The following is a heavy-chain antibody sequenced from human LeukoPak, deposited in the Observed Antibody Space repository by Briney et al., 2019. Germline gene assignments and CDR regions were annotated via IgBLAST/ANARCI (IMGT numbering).Heavy chain of an antibody. J-gene: IGHJ3*02. V-gene: IGHV3-74*01. Sequence: HPGGSLRLSCAASGFTFSIFWMHCVRQAPGKGLVWVSRIYSDVSSTSYADSVKGRFTISRDNAKNTLYLQMNSLRAEDTAMYYCARDRLSNDAFDICGQGTMVTVSS. D-gene: IGHD4-11*01. CDR1: GFTFSIFW. CDR3: ARDRLSNDAFDI. CDR2: IYSDVSST.